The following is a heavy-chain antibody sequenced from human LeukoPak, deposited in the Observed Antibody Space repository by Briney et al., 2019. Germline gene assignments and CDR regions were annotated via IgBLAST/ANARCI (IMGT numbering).Heavy chain of an antibody. Sequence: PGRSLRLSCAASGFTFSSYAMHWVRQAPGKGLEWVAVISYDGSNKYYADSVKGRFTISRDNSKNTLYLQMNSLRAEDTAEYYCARSLLFRVGELSTAIDYWGQGTLVTVSS. CDR1: GFTFSSYA. D-gene: IGHD3-10*01. CDR2: ISYDGSNK. CDR3: ARSLLFRVGELSTAIDY. J-gene: IGHJ4*02. V-gene: IGHV3-30*04.